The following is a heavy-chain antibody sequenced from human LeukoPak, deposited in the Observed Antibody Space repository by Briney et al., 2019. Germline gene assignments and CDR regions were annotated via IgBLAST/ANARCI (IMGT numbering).Heavy chain of an antibody. J-gene: IGHJ4*02. D-gene: IGHD3-16*01. V-gene: IGHV3-30*18. CDR2: ISYDGSNK. Sequence: GRSLRLSCAASGFTFSSYGMHWVRQAPGKGLEWVAVISYDGSNKYYADSVKGRFTISRDNSKNTLYLQMNSLRAEDTAVYYCAKDPQWLQRGGPASYDYYFDSWGQGTLVTVSS. CDR1: GFTFSSYG. CDR3: AKDPQWLQRGGPASYDYYFDS.